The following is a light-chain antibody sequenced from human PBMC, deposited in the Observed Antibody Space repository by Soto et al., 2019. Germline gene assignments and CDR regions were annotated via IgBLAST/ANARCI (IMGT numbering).Light chain of an antibody. V-gene: IGLV2-14*01. CDR3: SSYTSSSTLSYV. CDR1: SSDVGGYNY. Sequence: LTQPASVSGSPGQSITISCTGTSSDVGGYNYVSWYQQHPGKAPKLMIYEVSNRPSGVSNRFSGSKSGNTASLTISGLQAEDEADYYCSSYTSSSTLSYVFGTGTKVTVL. J-gene: IGLJ1*01. CDR2: EVS.